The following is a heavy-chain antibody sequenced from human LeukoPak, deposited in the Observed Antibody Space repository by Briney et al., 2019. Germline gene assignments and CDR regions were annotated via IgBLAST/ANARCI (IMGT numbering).Heavy chain of an antibody. J-gene: IGHJ5*02. D-gene: IGHD1-26*01. CDR3: ARDASLGSVGRRFYP. Sequence: KPGGSLRLSCEASGIAFSGYSMNWVRQAPGGSLERVSSISSSRTYIYYADSVKGRFTVSRDNAKNSLYLQMNGLRAEDTAVYYCARDASLGSVGRRFYPWGQGTRVTVSS. V-gene: IGHV3-21*01. CDR2: ISSSRTYI. CDR1: GIAFSGYS.